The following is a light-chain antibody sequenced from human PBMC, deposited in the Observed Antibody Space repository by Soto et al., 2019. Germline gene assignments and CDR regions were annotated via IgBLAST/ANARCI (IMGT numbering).Light chain of an antibody. CDR2: GAS. V-gene: IGKV3-15*01. CDR1: QSVSSN. CDR3: QQYNDWPLYT. J-gene: IGKJ2*01. Sequence: EIVMTQSPLTLSVSPGERATLSCRASQSVSSNLAWYQQKPGQAPRLLIYGASTRATGIPARFSGSGSGTEFTLTISSLQSEDFAVYYCQQYNDWPLYTFAQGTKV.